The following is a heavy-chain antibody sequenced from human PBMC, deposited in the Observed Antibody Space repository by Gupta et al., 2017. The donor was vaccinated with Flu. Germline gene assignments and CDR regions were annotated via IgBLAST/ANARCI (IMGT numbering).Heavy chain of an antibody. CDR3: ARHTAAPGTGNWFDP. J-gene: IGHJ5*02. V-gene: IGHV3-23*01. CDR2: ISGSGETT. Sequence: EVQLLESGGKLVQPGGSLRLSCVASGFPFSSYDLNWVRQAPGKGLEWVSAISGSGETTYYAGSVKGRFTVSRDNSKNTLYLQMNSLRAEDTALYYCARHTAAPGTGNWFDPWGQGTLVTVSS. CDR1: GFPFSSYD. D-gene: IGHD6-13*01.